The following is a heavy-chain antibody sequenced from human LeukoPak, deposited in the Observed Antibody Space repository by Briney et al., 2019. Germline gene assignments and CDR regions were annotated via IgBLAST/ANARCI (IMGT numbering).Heavy chain of an antibody. CDR2: IYGSGST. Sequence: SETLSLTCTVSGDSISSRYWSWIRQPPGKGLEWIGYIYGSGSTKYNPSLESRVTISLDTSKNQFSLNLTSMTAADTAVYYCASQGDFRGWHFLDWLDPWGQGTLVSVSS. J-gene: IGHJ5*02. CDR1: GDSISSRY. CDR3: ASQGDFRGWHFLDWLDP. V-gene: IGHV4-4*09. D-gene: IGHD3-3*01.